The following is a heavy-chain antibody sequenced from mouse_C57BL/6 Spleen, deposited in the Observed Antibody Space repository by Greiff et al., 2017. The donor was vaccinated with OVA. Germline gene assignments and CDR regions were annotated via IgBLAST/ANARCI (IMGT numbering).Heavy chain of an antibody. CDR2: IRNKANGYTT. CDR1: GFTFTDYY. D-gene: IGHD1-1*01. CDR3: ARYEGSSLYYFDY. J-gene: IGHJ2*01. Sequence: EVKLLESGGGLVQPGGSLSLSCAASGFTFTDYYMSWVRQPPGKALEWLGFIRNKANGYTTEYSASVKGRLTISRDNSQSILYLQINALRAEDSAAYDCARYEGSSLYYFDYWGQGTTLTVSS. V-gene: IGHV7-3*01.